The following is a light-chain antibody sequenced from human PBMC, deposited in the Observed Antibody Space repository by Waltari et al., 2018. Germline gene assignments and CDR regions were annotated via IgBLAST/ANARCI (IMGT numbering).Light chain of an antibody. V-gene: IGKV4-1*01. J-gene: IGKJ2*01. CDR3: QQYFSYPRT. Sequence: DIVMTQSPDSLAVSLGERATIHCKSSQTVLYNYNNKNHLAWFQQKPGPPPKLLISWGSTRESGVPDRFSGSGSGTAFTLTISNLQAEDEAVYYCQQYFSYPRTFGLGTKVEI. CDR2: WGS. CDR1: QTVLYNYNNKNH.